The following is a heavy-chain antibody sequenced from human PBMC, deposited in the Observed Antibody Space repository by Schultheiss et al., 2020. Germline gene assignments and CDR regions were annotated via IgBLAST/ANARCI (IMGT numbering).Heavy chain of an antibody. Sequence: SETLSLTCTVSGGFINSGDYYWSWIRQPPGKGLEWIGYIYYSGSTNYNPSLKSHVTISIDTSKNQLSLKVSSVTAADTAVYYCARDANLYDSSGYYDAFDVWGQGTVVTVSS. CDR3: ARDANLYDSSGYYDAFDV. J-gene: IGHJ3*01. D-gene: IGHD3-22*01. V-gene: IGHV4-61*08. CDR1: GGFINSGDYY. CDR2: IYYSGST.